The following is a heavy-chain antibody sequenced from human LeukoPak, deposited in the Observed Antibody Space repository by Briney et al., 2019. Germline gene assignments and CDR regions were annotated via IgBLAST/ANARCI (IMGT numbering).Heavy chain of an antibody. CDR3: AKVGHYSSSWDFDY. V-gene: IGHV3-30*02. J-gene: IGHJ4*02. CDR1: GFTFSSYG. CDR2: IRYDGSNK. D-gene: IGHD6-13*01. Sequence: GGSLRLSCAASGFTFSSYGMHWVRQAPGKGLEWVAFIRYDGSNKYYADSVKGRFTISRDNSKNTLYLQMNSLGTEDTAVYYCAKVGHYSSSWDFDYWGQGTLVTVSS.